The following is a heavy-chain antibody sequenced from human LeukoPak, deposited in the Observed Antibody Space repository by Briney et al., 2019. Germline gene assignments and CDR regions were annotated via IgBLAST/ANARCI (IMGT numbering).Heavy chain of an antibody. J-gene: IGHJ4*02. V-gene: IGHV3-21*01. D-gene: IGHD3-22*01. CDR1: GFTFSSYS. CDR3: ASNLETYYYDSSGDY. CDR2: ISSSSSYI. Sequence: GGSLRLSCAASGFTFSSYSMNWVRQAPGKGLEWVSSISSSSSYIYYADSVKGRFTISRDNAKNSLYLQMNSLRAEDTAVYYCASNLETYYYDSSGDYWGQGTLVTVSS.